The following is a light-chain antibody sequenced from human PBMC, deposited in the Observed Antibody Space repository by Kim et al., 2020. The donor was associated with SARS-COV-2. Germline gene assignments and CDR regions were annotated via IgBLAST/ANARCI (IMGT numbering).Light chain of an antibody. V-gene: IGLV3-1*01. CDR2: QDT. J-gene: IGLJ2*01. Sequence: SYELTQPPSVSVSPGQTASITCSGDKLGDENVCWYQQKPGQSPVVVIYQDTKRSSGIPDRFSGSKSGNTATLTISGTQAMDEADYSCQVWDRSTVVVGGG. CDR3: QVWDRSTVV. CDR1: KLGDEN.